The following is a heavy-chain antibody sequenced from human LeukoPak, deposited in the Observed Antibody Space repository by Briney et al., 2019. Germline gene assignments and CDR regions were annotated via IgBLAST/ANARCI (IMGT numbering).Heavy chain of an antibody. CDR3: ASHLWFGEFSGGMDV. Sequence: PSETLSLTCTVSGGSISSGDYYWSWIRQPPGKGLEWIGYIYYSGSTYYNPSLKSRVTISVDTSKNQFSLKLSSVTAADTAVYYCASHLWFGEFSGGMDVWGQGTTVTVSS. V-gene: IGHV4-30-4*01. CDR1: GGSISSGDYY. D-gene: IGHD3-10*01. CDR2: IYYSGST. J-gene: IGHJ6*02.